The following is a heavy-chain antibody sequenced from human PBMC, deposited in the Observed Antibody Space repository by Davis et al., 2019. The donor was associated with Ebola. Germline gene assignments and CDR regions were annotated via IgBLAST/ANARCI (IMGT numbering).Heavy chain of an antibody. V-gene: IGHV3-23*01. Sequence: PGGSLRLSCAASGFTFSSHAMSWVRQAPGKGLEWVSVISGSGGSTYYADSVKGRFTISRDNSKNTLDLQMNSLRDEDTAVYYCASSGWVTFDPWGQGTLVTVSS. D-gene: IGHD6-19*01. CDR1: GFTFSSHA. CDR2: ISGSGGST. J-gene: IGHJ5*02. CDR3: ASSGWVTFDP.